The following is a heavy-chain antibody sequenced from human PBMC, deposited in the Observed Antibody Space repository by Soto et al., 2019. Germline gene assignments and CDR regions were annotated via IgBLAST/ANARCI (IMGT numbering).Heavy chain of an antibody. CDR3: ARGVGATLNYYYGMDV. CDR2: IYHSGST. J-gene: IGHJ6*02. Sequence: PSETLSLTCAVSGGSISSGGYSWSWIRQPPGKGLEWIGYIYHSGSTYYNPSLKSRVTISVDRSKNQFSLKLSSVTAADTAVYYCARGVGATLNYYYGMDVWGQGTTVTVSS. V-gene: IGHV4-30-2*01. CDR1: GGSISSGGYS. D-gene: IGHD1-26*01.